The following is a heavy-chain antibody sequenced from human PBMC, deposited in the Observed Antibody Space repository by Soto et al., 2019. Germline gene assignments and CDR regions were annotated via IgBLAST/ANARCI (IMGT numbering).Heavy chain of an antibody. Sequence: SATMSITCALYSRYFNSYYSTWMPASAGKGLEWIGEINHSGSTNYNPSLKSRVTISVDTSKNQFSLKLSSVTAADTAVYYCARLVGFGELLDYYYYYMDVWGKGTTVT. CDR1: SRYFNSYY. D-gene: IGHD3-10*01. CDR2: INHSGST. CDR3: ARLVGFGELLDYYYYYMDV. J-gene: IGHJ6*03. V-gene: IGHV4-34*01.